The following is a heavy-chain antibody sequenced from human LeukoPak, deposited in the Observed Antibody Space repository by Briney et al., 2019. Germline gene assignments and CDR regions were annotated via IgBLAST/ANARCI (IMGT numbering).Heavy chain of an antibody. D-gene: IGHD1-26*01. CDR3: AKGDGIYSFDY. J-gene: IGHJ4*02. V-gene: IGHV3-23*01. CDR2: ITGSGDTT. CDR1: GFIFRNYA. Sequence: PGGSLRLSCAASGFIFRNYAMSWVRQAPGKGLEWVSAITGSGDTTYYADSVKGRFTISRDNSKNTLYVEMNTLRAEDTAVYYCAKGDGIYSFDYWGQGTLVTVSS.